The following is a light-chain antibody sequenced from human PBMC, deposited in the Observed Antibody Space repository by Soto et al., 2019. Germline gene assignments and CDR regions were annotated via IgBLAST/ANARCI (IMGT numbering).Light chain of an antibody. CDR3: QQDYRYPLT. CDR1: QGISDD. CDR2: AAS. Sequence: AIQMTQSPSSLSASVGDSVTITCRASQGISDDLGWYRQMPGKAPKLLIYAASTLERGVPSRFSGSGSGTDFTLTISRLQPEDSATYYCQQDYRYPLTFGGGTKVEIK. V-gene: IGKV1-6*01. J-gene: IGKJ4*01.